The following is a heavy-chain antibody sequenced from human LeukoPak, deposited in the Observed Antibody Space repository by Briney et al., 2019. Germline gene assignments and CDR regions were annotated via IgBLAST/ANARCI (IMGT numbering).Heavy chain of an antibody. CDR1: GFTFSSHW. CDR3: ARDIGTSGWDDAFDV. V-gene: IGHV3-74*01. D-gene: IGHD6-19*01. Sequence: AGGSLRLSCAASGFTFSSHWMHWVRQAPGKGLVWVSRIDSDASITSYADSVKGRFTISRDNAKNTLYLQMNSLSAEDAAVYYCARDIGTSGWDDAFDVWGQGTMVTVSS. J-gene: IGHJ3*01. CDR2: IDSDASIT.